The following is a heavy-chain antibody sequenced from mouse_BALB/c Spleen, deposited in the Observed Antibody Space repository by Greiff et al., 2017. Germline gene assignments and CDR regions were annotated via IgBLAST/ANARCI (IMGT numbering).Heavy chain of an antibody. J-gene: IGHJ2*01. Sequence: QVQLQQSGSVLVRPGASVKLSCKASGYTFTSSWMHWAKQRPGQGLEWIGEIHPNSGNTNYNEKFKGKATLTVDTSSSTAYVDLSSLTSEDSAVYYCARGGITTVEYFDYWGQGTTLTVSS. D-gene: IGHD1-1*01. CDR3: ARGGITTVEYFDY. CDR2: IHPNSGNT. CDR1: GYTFTSSW. V-gene: IGHV1S130*01.